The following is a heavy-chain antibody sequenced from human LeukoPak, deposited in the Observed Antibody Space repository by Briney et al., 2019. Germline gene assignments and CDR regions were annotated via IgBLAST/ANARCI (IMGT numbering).Heavy chain of an antibody. CDR3: ARLPRFDYYYYMDV. V-gene: IGHV4-34*01. J-gene: IGHJ6*03. D-gene: IGHD3-3*01. CDR1: GGSFSGYY. CDR2: INHSGST. Sequence: SETLSLTCAVYGGSFSGYYWSWIRQPPGKGLEWIGEINHSGSTNYNPSLKSRVTISVDTSKNQFSLKLSSVTAADTAVYYCARLPRFDYYYYMDVSRKGTTVTVSS.